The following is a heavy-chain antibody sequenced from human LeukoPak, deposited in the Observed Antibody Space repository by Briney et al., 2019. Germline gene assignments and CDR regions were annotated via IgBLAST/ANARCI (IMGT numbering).Heavy chain of an antibody. V-gene: IGHV4-34*01. D-gene: IGHD3-3*01. J-gene: IGHJ3*02. Sequence: PSETLSLTCAVYGGSFSGYYWSWIRQPPGKGLEWIGEINHSGSTNYNPSLKSRVTISVDTSKNQFSLKLSSVTAADTAVYYRARSPRGITIFGVVIRPYDAFDIWGPGTMVTAAS. CDR2: INHSGST. CDR3: ARSPRGITIFGVVIRPYDAFDI. CDR1: GGSFSGYY.